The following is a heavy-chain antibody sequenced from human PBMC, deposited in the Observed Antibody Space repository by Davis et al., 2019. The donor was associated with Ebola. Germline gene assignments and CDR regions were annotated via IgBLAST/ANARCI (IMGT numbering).Heavy chain of an antibody. CDR2: SHYSGST. D-gene: IGHD3-22*01. CDR1: GVSITSYY. CDR3: ARLVALYDNSGYAYLDY. J-gene: IGHJ4*02. Sequence: MPSETLSLTCTVSGVSITSYYWSWVRQPPGKGLEWIGYSHYSGSTNYNPSLKSRVTLSTATSRGQFSLTLSSVTAADTPVYYCARLVALYDNSGYAYLDYWGQGILVTVSS. V-gene: IGHV4-59*01.